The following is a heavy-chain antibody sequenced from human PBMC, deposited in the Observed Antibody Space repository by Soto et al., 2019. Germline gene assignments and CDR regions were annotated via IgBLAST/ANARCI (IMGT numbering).Heavy chain of an antibody. CDR2: ISYDGSKK. CDR3: ARDRAFCSSATCSYYYYGMDV. CDR1: GFTFSYYP. D-gene: IGHD2-2*01. Sequence: VQLVESGGGVVQPGRSLRLSCAASGFTFSYYPMHWVRQAPGKGLEWVAVISYDGSKKYYADSVKGRFTISRDNSKNTLYLQMDSLRAEDTALYYCARDRAFCSSATCSYYYYGMDVWGQGTTVTVSS. V-gene: IGHV3-30-3*01. J-gene: IGHJ6*02.